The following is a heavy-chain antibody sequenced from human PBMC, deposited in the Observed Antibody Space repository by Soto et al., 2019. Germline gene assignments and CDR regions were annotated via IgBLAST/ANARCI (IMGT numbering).Heavy chain of an antibody. Sequence: QVQLVQSGGEVTKPGASVKVSCKSSGYTFTSYGVSWVRQAPGQGLEWLGWISVYTGNTKQAQKFQDRVTLTTEAYTGTASLELRNFRSDDTAVYYCARDRCTTDRCYTHHFDVWGQGTTVTVSS. V-gene: IGHV1-18*04. CDR3: ARDRCTTDRCYTHHFDV. J-gene: IGHJ6*02. CDR2: ISVYTGNT. CDR1: GYTFTSYG. D-gene: IGHD2-8*01.